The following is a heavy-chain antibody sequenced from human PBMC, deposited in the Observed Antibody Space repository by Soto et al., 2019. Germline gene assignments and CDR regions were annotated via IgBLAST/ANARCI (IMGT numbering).Heavy chain of an antibody. CDR2: IIPIFGTA. Sequence: ASVKVSCKASGGTFSSYAISWVRQAPGQGLEWMGGIIPIFGTANYAQKFQGRVTITADESTSTAYMELSSLRSEDTAVYYCAREQWELPYPPRPSYWDYWGQGTLVTVSS. CDR3: AREQWELPYPPRPSYWDY. V-gene: IGHV1-69*13. CDR1: GGTFSSYA. J-gene: IGHJ4*02. D-gene: IGHD1-26*01.